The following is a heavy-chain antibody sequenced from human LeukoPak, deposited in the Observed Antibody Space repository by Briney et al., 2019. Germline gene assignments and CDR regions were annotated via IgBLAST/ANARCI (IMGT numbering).Heavy chain of an antibody. D-gene: IGHD6-19*01. V-gene: IGHV4-59*12. Sequence: SETLSLTCTVSGGSISSYYWSWIRQPPGKGLEWIGYIYYSGSTNYNPSLKSRVTISVDRSKNQFSLKLSSVTAADTAVYYCARESGIAVAGHLDYWGQGTLVTVSS. CDR1: GGSISSYY. CDR3: ARESGIAVAGHLDY. J-gene: IGHJ4*02. CDR2: IYYSGST.